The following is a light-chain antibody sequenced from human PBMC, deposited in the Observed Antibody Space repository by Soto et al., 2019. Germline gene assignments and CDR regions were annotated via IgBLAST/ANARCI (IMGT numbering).Light chain of an antibody. CDR3: SSFAGSNNFPYV. CDR1: SSDVGAYDY. CDR2: EIN. Sequence: VLAQPPSASGSPGQSVTISCTGTSSDVGAYDYVSWYQQHPGKAPKLMIYEINKRPSGVPDRFSGSKSGNTASLTVSGLQAEDEADYYCSSFAGSNNFPYVFGTGTKVTVL. V-gene: IGLV2-8*01. J-gene: IGLJ1*01.